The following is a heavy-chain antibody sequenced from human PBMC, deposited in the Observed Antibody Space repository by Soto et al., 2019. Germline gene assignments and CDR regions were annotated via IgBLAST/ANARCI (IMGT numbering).Heavy chain of an antibody. CDR2: WGST. D-gene: IGHD1-1*01. Sequence: WGSTKYNPSLKSRVTILEDTSKNQFSLKFNAVTAADTAVYYCAREGRMGTFAYLGQGALVTVSS. J-gene: IGHJ4*02. CDR3: AREGRMGTFAY. V-gene: IGHV4-59*01.